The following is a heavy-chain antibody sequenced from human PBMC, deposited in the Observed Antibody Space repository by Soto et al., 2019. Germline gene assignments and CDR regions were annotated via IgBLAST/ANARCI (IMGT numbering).Heavy chain of an antibody. CDR3: ARERQYCSGGSCTPDAFDI. V-gene: IGHV3-66*01. J-gene: IGHJ3*02. CDR2: IYSGGST. Sequence: EVQLVESGGGLVQPEGSLRLSCAASGFTVSSNYMSWVRQAPGKGLEWVSVIYSGGSTYYADSVKGRFTISRDNSKNTLYLQMNSLRAEDTAVYYCARERQYCSGGSCTPDAFDIWGQGTMVTVSS. CDR1: GFTVSSNY. D-gene: IGHD2-15*01.